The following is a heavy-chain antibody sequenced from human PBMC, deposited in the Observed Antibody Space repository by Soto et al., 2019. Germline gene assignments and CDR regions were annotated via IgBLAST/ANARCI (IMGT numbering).Heavy chain of an antibody. Sequence: GGSLRLSCAASGFTFSSYSMNWVRQAPGKGLEWVSYISSSGRTIYYADSVKGRFTISRDNAKNSLYLQMNSLRAEDTAVYYCARPTYYYGSGSSEYYYYYGLDVLGQGTTVTVSS. D-gene: IGHD3-10*01. V-gene: IGHV3-48*01. CDR2: ISSSGRTI. J-gene: IGHJ6*02. CDR1: GFTFSSYS. CDR3: ARPTYYYGSGSSEYYYYYGLDV.